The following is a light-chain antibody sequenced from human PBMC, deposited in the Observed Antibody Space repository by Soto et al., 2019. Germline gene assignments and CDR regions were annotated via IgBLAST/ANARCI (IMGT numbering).Light chain of an antibody. V-gene: IGKV3-20*01. CDR2: DTS. CDR1: RRVSNNY. CDR3: QQYGTSPPHT. Sequence: EIVLTQSPGTLSLSPGERATLSCRASRRVSNNYLAWYQQKRCQAPRLLIYDTSSRATGIPDRFSGTGSATDFTLTISPLEPEDFAVYYCQQYGTSPPHTYGGGTKVDIK. J-gene: IGKJ4*01.